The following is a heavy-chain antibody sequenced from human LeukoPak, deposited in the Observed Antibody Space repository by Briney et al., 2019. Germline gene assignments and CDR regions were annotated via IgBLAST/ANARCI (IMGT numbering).Heavy chain of an antibody. J-gene: IGHJ4*02. V-gene: IGHV3-23*01. CDR3: AKTQGIAVAGVDY. CDR1: GFTFSSYA. D-gene: IGHD6-19*01. CDR2: ITNSGGTT. Sequence: SGGSLRLSCAPSGFTFSSYAMSWVRQAPGKGLERVSIITNSGGTTYYADSVKGRFTISRDNSKNTLYLQMNSLRAEDTAVYYCAKTQGIAVAGVDYWGQGTLVTVSS.